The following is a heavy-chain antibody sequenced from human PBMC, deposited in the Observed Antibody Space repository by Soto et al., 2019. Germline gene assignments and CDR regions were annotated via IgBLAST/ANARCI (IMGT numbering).Heavy chain of an antibody. D-gene: IGHD3-22*01. CDR1: GFTFSSYG. CDR3: AKAPWSYDSSGYYFDY. Sequence: GGSLRLSCAASGFTFSSYGMHWVRQAPGKGLEWVAVISYDGSNKYYADSVKGRFTISRDNSKNTLYLQMNSLRAEDTAVYYCAKAPWSYDSSGYYFDYWGQGTLVTVSS. V-gene: IGHV3-30*18. CDR2: ISYDGSNK. J-gene: IGHJ4*02.